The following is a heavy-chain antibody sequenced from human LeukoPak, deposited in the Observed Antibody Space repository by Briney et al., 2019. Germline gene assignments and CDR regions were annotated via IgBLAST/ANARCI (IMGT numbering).Heavy chain of an antibody. D-gene: IGHD6-19*01. J-gene: IGHJ3*02. CDR3: AGGLAVAADAFDI. Sequence: SETLSLTCTVSGDSISSYYWSWIRQPPGKGLEWIGYIYYSGSTNYTPSLKSRVTISVDTSKNQFSLKLSSVTAADTAVYYCAGGLAVAADAFDIWGQGTMVTVSS. V-gene: IGHV4-59*12. CDR2: IYYSGST. CDR1: GDSISSYY.